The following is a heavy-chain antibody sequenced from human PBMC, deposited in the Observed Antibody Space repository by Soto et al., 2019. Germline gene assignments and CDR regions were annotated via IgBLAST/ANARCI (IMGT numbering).Heavy chain of an antibody. Sequence: QVQLVQSGAEVKKPGSSVKVSCKASGGTFSSYALSWVRQAPGQGLEWMGGIIPIFGTANYAQKFQGRVTITADESTSTGYIELSSLRSEDPAVYYCASQRYALGGGESSGYLGYWGQGTLVTVSS. CDR3: ASQRYALGGGESSGYLGY. J-gene: IGHJ4*02. CDR1: GGTFSSYA. CDR2: IIPIFGTA. V-gene: IGHV1-69*01. D-gene: IGHD3-22*01.